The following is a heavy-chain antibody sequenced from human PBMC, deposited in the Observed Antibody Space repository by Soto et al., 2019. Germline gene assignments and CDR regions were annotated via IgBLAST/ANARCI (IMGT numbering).Heavy chain of an antibody. V-gene: IGHV1-2*02. CDR3: TTGYSANWYWFDP. D-gene: IGHD6-13*01. CDR2: INPDSGDT. Sequence: QVQLVQSGAEVKKPGASVQVSCKASGDTFSGYYMHWVRQAPGQGLEWMGWINPDSGDTHSAQRFQGRVTMTRDTSISTAYLELSSLTSGDTAVYYCTTGYSANWYWFDPWGQGTPVTVSS. CDR1: GDTFSGYY. J-gene: IGHJ5*02.